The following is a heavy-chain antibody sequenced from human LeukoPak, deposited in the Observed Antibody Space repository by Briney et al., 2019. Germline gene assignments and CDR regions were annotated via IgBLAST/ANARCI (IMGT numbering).Heavy chain of an antibody. CDR3: ARGRIVGATRRLRAFDI. CDR2: INHSGST. CDR1: GGSISSYY. Sequence: SETLSLTCTVSGGSISSYYWSWIRQPPGKGLEWIGEINHSGSTNYNPSLKSRVTISVDTSKNQFSLKLSSVTAADTAVYYCARGRIVGATRRLRAFDIWGQGTMVTVSS. J-gene: IGHJ3*02. V-gene: IGHV4-34*01. D-gene: IGHD1-26*01.